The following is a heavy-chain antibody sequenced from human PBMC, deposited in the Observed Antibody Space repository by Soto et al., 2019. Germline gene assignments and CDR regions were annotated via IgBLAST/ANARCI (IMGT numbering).Heavy chain of an antibody. CDR3: ARGGDGLDYDILTGYSNWFDP. CDR2: INHSGST. CDR1: GGSFSGYY. J-gene: IGHJ5*02. Sequence: QVQLQQWGAGLLKPSETLSLTCAVYGGSFSGYYWSWIRQPPGKGLEWIGEINHSGSTNYNPSLKSRVTISVDTSKNQFSLKLSSVTAADTAVYYCARGGDGLDYDILTGYSNWFDPWGQGTLVTVSS. D-gene: IGHD3-9*01. V-gene: IGHV4-34*01.